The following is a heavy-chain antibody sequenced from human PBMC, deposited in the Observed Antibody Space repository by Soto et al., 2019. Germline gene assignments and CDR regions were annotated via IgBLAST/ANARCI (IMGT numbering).Heavy chain of an antibody. CDR3: AKDSCVSSSHVDY. CDR1: GFTFSSYG. J-gene: IGHJ4*02. D-gene: IGHD6-13*01. CDR2: ISYDGSNK. V-gene: IGHV3-30*18. Sequence: GGSLRLSCAASGFTFSSYGMHWVRQAPGKGLEWVAVISYDGSNKYYADSVKGRFTISRDNSKNTLYLQMNSLRAEDTAVYYCAKDSCVSSSHVDYWGQGTLVTVSS.